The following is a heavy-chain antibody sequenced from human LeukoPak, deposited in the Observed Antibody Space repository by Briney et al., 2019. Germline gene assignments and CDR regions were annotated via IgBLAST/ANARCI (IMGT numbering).Heavy chain of an antibody. CDR2: INPNSGGT. CDR1: GYTFTGCY. J-gene: IGHJ3*02. V-gene: IGHV1-2*02. Sequence: ASVKVSCKASGYTFTGCYMHWVRQAPGQGLEWMGWINPNSGGTNYAQKFQGRVTMTGDTSISTAYMELSRLRSDDTAVYYCAKQPVVPAAMEANDAFDIWGQGTMVTVSP. D-gene: IGHD2-2*01. CDR3: AKQPVVPAAMEANDAFDI.